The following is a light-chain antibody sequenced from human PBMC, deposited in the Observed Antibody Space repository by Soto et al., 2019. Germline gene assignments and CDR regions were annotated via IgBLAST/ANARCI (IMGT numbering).Light chain of an antibody. CDR1: QSVSSSY. V-gene: IGKV3-20*01. Sequence: IVLTQSPRTLSLSPGEGATLSCRGSQSVSSSYLAWYQQNPGQPPRLLIYGASSRATGIPDRFSGSWSGTDCTLTISRLEPEDVAVFYCQHYESLPITLGQGTRLEIK. J-gene: IGKJ5*01. CDR2: GAS. CDR3: QHYESLPIT.